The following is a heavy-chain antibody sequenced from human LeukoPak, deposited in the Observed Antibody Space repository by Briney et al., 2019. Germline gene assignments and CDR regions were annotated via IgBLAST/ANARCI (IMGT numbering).Heavy chain of an antibody. Sequence: PSETLSLTCTVSGGSISSNSYYWGWIHQPPGKGLEWIGSIYYSGSTYYNPSLKSRVTISVDTSKNQFSLKLSSVTAADTAVYYCARDDCSSTSCYAGDNWFDPWGQGTLVTVSS. CDR3: ARDDCSSTSCYAGDNWFDP. CDR1: GGSISSNSYY. CDR2: IYYSGST. J-gene: IGHJ5*02. V-gene: IGHV4-39*01. D-gene: IGHD2-2*01.